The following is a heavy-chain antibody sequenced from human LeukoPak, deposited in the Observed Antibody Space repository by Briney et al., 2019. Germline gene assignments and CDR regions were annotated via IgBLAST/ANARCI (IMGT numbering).Heavy chain of an antibody. J-gene: IGHJ5*02. CDR2: ISSSGSTI. CDR3: ARGLIDFWSDNWFDP. D-gene: IGHD3-3*01. V-gene: IGHV3-48*03. CDR1: GFTFSSYE. Sequence: PGGFLRLSCAASGFTFSSYEMNWVRQAPGKGLEWVSYISSSGSTIYYADSVKGRFTISRDNAENSLYLQMNSLRAEDTAVYYCARGLIDFWSDNWFDPWGQGTLVTVSS.